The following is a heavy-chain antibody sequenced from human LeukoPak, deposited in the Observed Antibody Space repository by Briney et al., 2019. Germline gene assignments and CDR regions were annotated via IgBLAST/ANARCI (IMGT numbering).Heavy chain of an antibody. V-gene: IGHV3-7*01. CDR1: GFTFTSYW. D-gene: IGHD5-24*01. J-gene: IGHJ4*02. CDR2: IRQDGRAQ. Sequence: GGSLRLSCAASGFTFTSYWMNWVRQAPGKGLEWVANIRQDGRAQNYVASVKGRFTISRDNSKNTLYLQMNSLRAEDTAVYYCARFMATMGPIDYWGQGTLVTVSS. CDR3: ARFMATMGPIDY.